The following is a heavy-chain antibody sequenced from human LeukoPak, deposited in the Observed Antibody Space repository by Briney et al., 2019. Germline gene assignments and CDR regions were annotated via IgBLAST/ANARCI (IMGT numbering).Heavy chain of an antibody. CDR3: GQFGELSPYGMDV. CDR1: GGTFSSYA. CDR2: IIPILGIA. Sequence: ASVKVSCKASGGTFSSYAISWVRQAPGQGLEWMGRIIPILGIANYAQKFQGRVTITADKSTSTAYMELSSLRSEDTAVYYCGQFGELSPYGMDVWGQGTTVTVSS. J-gene: IGHJ6*02. D-gene: IGHD3-10*01. V-gene: IGHV1-69*04.